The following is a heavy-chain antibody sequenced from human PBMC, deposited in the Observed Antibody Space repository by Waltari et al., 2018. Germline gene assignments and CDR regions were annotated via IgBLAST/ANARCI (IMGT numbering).Heavy chain of an antibody. D-gene: IGHD2-15*01. V-gene: IGHV4-39*01. J-gene: IGHJ4*02. CDR3: VRHARTTSGGKHFDH. CDR1: GTSISSRSSY. CDR2: MYYSGST. Sequence: QLQLQESGPGLVKASETLSLTCPVSGTSISSRSSYCGWVRQPPGKGLEWIGNMYYSGSTYYNPSLKSRVTISGDTSKSQFSLKLSSVTAADTSMYYCVRHARTTSGGKHFDHWGQGMLVTVSP.